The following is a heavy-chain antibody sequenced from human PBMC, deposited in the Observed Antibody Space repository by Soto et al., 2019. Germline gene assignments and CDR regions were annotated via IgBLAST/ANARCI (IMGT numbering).Heavy chain of an antibody. CDR3: AKRRGAGGHFDY. CDR1: GFTFSSYA. J-gene: IGHJ4*02. CDR2: VSIGGST. D-gene: IGHD2-15*01. V-gene: IGHV3-23*01. Sequence: DVQLLESGGGLVQPEGSLRLSCAAYGFTFSSYAMGWVRQGPGKGLEWVAVVSIGGSTHYADSVRGRFTISRDNSKNTLPLQINSLTAEDTAVYFCAKRRGAGGHFDYWGQGALVTVSS.